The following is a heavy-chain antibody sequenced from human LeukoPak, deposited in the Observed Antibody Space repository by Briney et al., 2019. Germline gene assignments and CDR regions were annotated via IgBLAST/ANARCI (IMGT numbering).Heavy chain of an antibody. CDR2: MYYSGST. CDR3: ARSVYSTNADS. Sequence: SETLSLTCTVSRGSISSSSYYWGWIRQPPGKGLEWIGSMYYSGSTYYNPSLKSRVTISVDTSKNQLSLKLSSVTAADTAVYYCARSVYSTNADSGGQGTLVTVSS. J-gene: IGHJ4*02. D-gene: IGHD1-26*01. V-gene: IGHV4-39*01. CDR1: RGSISSSSYY.